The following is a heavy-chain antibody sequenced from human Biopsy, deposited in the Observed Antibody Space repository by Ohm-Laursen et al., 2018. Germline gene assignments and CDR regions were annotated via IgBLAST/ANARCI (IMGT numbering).Heavy chain of an antibody. V-gene: IGHV4-34*01. CDR1: GFTFSDAW. CDR2: ITHSGYT. CDR3: ASRLYGPNPIDY. J-gene: IGHJ4*02. D-gene: IGHD2-8*01. Sequence: LRLSCAASGFTFSDAWMTWIRQPPGKGLEWIGEITHSGYTNYNPSLKSRVTVSVDTSKNQFSLKLSSVTAADTAVYYCASRLYGPNPIDYWGQGTLVTVSS.